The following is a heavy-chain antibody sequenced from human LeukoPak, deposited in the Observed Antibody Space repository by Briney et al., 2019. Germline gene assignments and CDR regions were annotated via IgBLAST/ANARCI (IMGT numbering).Heavy chain of an antibody. Sequence: ASVKVSCKASDYTFSTHGITWVRQAPGQGLEWMGWITAHNGDTKYAQKLQGRVTMTTDTSTSTVYMELRSLRSEDTAFYYCARGTVRFGWWGQGTPVTVSS. CDR3: ARGTVRFGW. V-gene: IGHV1-18*01. D-gene: IGHD4-17*01. CDR1: DYTFSTHG. J-gene: IGHJ4*02. CDR2: ITAHNGDT.